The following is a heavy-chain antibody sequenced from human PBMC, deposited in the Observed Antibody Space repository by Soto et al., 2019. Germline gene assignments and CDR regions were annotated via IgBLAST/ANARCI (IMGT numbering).Heavy chain of an antibody. Sequence: PGGSLRLSCGASGFTFVSYAMTWVRQAPGKGLEWVSSISGSGGSTYYADSVKGRFTISRDNSKNTLHLQMNSLRAEDTAVYFCAKAPLPITMVRGAWYYFDYWGQGTLVTVSS. D-gene: IGHD3-10*01. CDR3: AKAPLPITMVRGAWYYFDY. J-gene: IGHJ4*02. CDR2: ISGSGGST. V-gene: IGHV3-23*01. CDR1: GFTFVSYA.